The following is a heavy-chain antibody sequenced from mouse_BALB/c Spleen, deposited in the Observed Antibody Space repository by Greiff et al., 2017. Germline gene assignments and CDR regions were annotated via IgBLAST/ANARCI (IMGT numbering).Heavy chain of an antibody. Sequence: EVMLVESGGGLVQPGGSRKLSCAASGFTFSSFGMHWVRQAPEKGLEWVAYISSGSSTIYYADTVKGRFTISRDNPKNTLFLQMTSLRSEDTAMYYCARGTATERNWYFDVWGAGTTVTVSS. CDR1: GFTFSSFG. CDR3: ARGTATERNWYFDV. V-gene: IGHV5-17*02. J-gene: IGHJ1*01. CDR2: ISSGSSTI. D-gene: IGHD1-2*01.